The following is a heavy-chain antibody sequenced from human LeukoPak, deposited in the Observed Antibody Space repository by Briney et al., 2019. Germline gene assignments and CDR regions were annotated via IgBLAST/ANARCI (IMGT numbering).Heavy chain of an antibody. J-gene: IGHJ6*03. D-gene: IGHD3-16*01. CDR1: GFTFSNYN. Sequence: GGSLRLSCVASGFTFSNYNMNWVRQAPGKGLGWVSYYANSVKGRFTISRDNAKNSLYLQMNSLRAEDTAVYYCAREDYAFYYMDVWGKGTTVTVSS. V-gene: IGHV3-48*01. CDR3: AREDYAFYYMDV.